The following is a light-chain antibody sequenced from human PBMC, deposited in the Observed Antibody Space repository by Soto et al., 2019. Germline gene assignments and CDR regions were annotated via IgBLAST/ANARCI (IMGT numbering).Light chain of an antibody. CDR3: QQYNKWPLT. Sequence: EIVMTQSPVTLSDSPGESATLTCRASQTVSINLAWYQHKPGQAPSLLIYGASTMATGIPARFSGSGSGTEFTLTISSLQSEDFALYYCQQYNKWPLTFGGGTKVEIK. CDR1: QTVSIN. V-gene: IGKV3-15*01. J-gene: IGKJ4*01. CDR2: GAS.